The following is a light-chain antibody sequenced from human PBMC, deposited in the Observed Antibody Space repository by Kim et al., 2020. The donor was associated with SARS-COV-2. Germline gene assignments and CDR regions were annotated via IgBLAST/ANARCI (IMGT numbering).Light chain of an antibody. CDR2: QAS. CDR1: QSIVIW. CDR3: QQYRSHRT. J-gene: IGKJ1*01. Sequence: AAERDRVTRTCLASQSIVIWLSWYQQVPGKAPELLIYQASSLESDVPSRFSGSRSGTEFTLTISSLQPDDCATYYYQQYRSHRTFGQGTKVDIK. V-gene: IGKV1-5*03.